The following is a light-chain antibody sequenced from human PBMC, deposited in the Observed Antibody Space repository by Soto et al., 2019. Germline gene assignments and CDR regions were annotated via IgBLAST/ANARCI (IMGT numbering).Light chain of an antibody. CDR1: SGHSSYI. V-gene: IGLV4-60*02. Sequence: QPVLTQSSSASASLGSSVKLTCTLSSGHSSYIIAWHQQQPGKAPRYLMKLEGSGSYNKGSGVPDRFSGSSSGADRYLTISNLQFEDEADYYCETWDSNAHEFGGGTKLTVL. J-gene: IGLJ3*02. CDR2: LEGSGSY. CDR3: ETWDSNAHE.